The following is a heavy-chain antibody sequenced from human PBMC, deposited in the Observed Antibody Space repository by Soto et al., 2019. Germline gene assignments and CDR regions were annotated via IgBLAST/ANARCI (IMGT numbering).Heavy chain of an antibody. CDR1: GGTFSIYT. D-gene: IGHD3-22*01. CDR3: ASRYDSSDY. CDR2: IIPILGLA. Sequence: QVQLVQSGAEVKKPGSSVKVSCKASGGTFSIYTISWVRQAPGQGLEWMGRIIPILGLANYAQKFQGRVTLTADKSTSTAYMELSSLRSEDTAVYYCASRYDSSDYWGQGTLVTVSS. J-gene: IGHJ4*02. V-gene: IGHV1-69*02.